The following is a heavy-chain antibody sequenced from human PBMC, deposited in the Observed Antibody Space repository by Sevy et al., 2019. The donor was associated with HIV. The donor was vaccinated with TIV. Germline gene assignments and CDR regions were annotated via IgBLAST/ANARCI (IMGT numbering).Heavy chain of an antibody. D-gene: IGHD1-26*01. CDR2: IWYDGSNK. CDR3: AREGGGGSPEHQEEDAFDI. J-gene: IGHJ3*02. V-gene: IGHV3-33*01. CDR1: GFTFSSYG. Sequence: GGSLRLSCAASGFTFSSYGMHWVRQAPGKGLEWVAVIWYDGSNKYYADSVKGRFTISRDNSKNTLYLQMNSLRAEDTAVYYCAREGGGGSPEHQEEDAFDIWGQGTMVTVSS.